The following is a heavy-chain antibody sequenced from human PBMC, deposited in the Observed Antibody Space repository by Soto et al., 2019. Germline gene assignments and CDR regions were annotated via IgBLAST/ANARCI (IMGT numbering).Heavy chain of an antibody. D-gene: IGHD1-26*01. CDR2: IKQDGSEK. CDR3: AREGGSYGYYYGMDV. V-gene: IGHV3-7*05. J-gene: IGHJ6*02. CDR1: GFTFSSYW. Sequence: GGSLRLSCATSGFTFSSYWMSWVRQAPGKGLEWVANIKQDGSEKYYVDSVEGRFTISRDNAKNSLYLQMNSLRAEDTAVYYCAREGGSYGYYYGMDVWGQGTTVTVSS.